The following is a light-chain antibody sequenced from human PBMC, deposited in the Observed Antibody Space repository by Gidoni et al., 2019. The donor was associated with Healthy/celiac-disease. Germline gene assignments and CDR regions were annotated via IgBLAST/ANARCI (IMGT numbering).Light chain of an antibody. CDR2: AAS. V-gene: IGKV1-39*01. CDR1: QSISSY. CDR3: QQSYSTPIT. J-gene: IGKJ5*01. Sequence: DIQMTQSPSSLSASVGDRVTITCRASQSISSYLNLYQQKPGKAPKLLIYAASSLQSGVPSRFRGSGSGTDFTLTISSLQPEAFATYYCQQSYSTPITFGHGTRLEI.